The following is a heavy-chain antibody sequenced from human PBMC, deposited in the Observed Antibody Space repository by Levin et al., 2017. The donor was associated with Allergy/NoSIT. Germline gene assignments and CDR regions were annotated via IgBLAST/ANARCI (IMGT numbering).Heavy chain of an antibody. Sequence: ASVKVSCRASGGTFRKYTINWVRQAPGQGLEWMGRIIPMVDIVNYAQRFQGRVTITADTSTSTAYMELNSLRSEDTAFYYCARGSWFDPWGQGTLVTVSS. CDR3: ARGSWFDP. V-gene: IGHV1-69*02. CDR2: IIPMVDIV. CDR1: GGTFRKYT. J-gene: IGHJ5*02.